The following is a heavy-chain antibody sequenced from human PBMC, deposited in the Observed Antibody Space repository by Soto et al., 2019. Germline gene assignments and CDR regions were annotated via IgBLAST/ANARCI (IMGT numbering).Heavy chain of an antibody. V-gene: IGHV1-69*01. CDR3: AREAWYYDCSGYLVAWYCDL. CDR1: GGTVSSYV. J-gene: IGHJ2*01. CDR2: IIPIFGTA. Sequence: QVQLVQSGAEVKKPGPSVKVSCKASGGTVSSYVISWVRQAPGQGLEWMGGIIPIFGTAKYAQKFQGRVTITADAATSTVYMERSSLRYDDTAVFYCAREAWYYDCSGYLVAWYCDLWGRGALVTVSS. D-gene: IGHD3-22*01.